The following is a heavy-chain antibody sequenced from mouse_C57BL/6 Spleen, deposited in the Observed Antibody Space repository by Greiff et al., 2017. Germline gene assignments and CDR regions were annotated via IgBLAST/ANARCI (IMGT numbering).Heavy chain of an antibody. CDR3: ARPGDYDDYYAMDY. V-gene: IGHV5-17*01. J-gene: IGHJ4*01. CDR2: ISSGSSTI. Sequence: EVNVVESGGGLVKPGGSLKLSCAASGFTFSDYGMHWVRQAPEKGLEWVAYISSGSSTIYYADTVKGRFTISRDNAKNTLFLQMTSLRSEDTAMYYCARPGDYDDYYAMDYWGQGTSVTVSS. CDR1: GFTFSDYG. D-gene: IGHD2-4*01.